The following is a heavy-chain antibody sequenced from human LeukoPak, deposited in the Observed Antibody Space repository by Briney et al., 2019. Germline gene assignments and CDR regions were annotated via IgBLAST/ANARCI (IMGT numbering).Heavy chain of an antibody. D-gene: IGHD3-22*01. J-gene: IGHJ4*02. CDR1: GFTFSSYG. Sequence: PGGSLRLSCAASGFTFSSYGMHWVRQAPGEGLGWVAVIWYDGSNKYYADSVKGRFTISRDNSKNTLYLQMNSLRAEDTAVYYCARDYYDSSGYYSSGGFDYWGQGTLVTVPS. CDR2: IWYDGSNK. V-gene: IGHV3-33*01. CDR3: ARDYYDSSGYYSSGGFDY.